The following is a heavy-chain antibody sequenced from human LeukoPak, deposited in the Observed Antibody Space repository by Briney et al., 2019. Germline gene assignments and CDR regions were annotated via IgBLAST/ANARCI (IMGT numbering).Heavy chain of an antibody. CDR1: GFTFNDHA. CDR3: AKGQVRLDY. D-gene: IGHD4/OR15-4a*01. Sequence: GGSLRLSCAASGFTFNDHAMYWVRQAPGKGLEWVSAISGSGGSTYYADSVKGRFTISRDNSKNTLYLQMNSLRAEDTAVYYCAKGQVRLDYWGQGTLVTVSS. CDR2: ISGSGGST. J-gene: IGHJ4*02. V-gene: IGHV3-23*01.